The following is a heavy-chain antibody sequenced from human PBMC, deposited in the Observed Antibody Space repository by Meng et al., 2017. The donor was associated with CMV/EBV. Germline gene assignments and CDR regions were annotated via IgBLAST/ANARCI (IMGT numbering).Heavy chain of an antibody. J-gene: IGHJ4*02. CDR3: AREGDNPFDY. Sequence: ARLRGSGPGMVKPSQTLSLTCTVSGGSICSGYYYWSWIRQPPGKGLEWIGYIYYSGSTYYNPSLKSRVTISVDTSKNQLSLKLSSVTAADRAVYYCAREGDNPFDYWGQGTLVTVSS. CDR2: IYYSGST. V-gene: IGHV4-30-4*08. CDR1: GGSICSGYYY. D-gene: IGHD2-21*02.